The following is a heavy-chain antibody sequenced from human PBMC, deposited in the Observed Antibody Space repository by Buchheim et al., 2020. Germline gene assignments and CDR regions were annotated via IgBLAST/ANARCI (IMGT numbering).Heavy chain of an antibody. CDR1: GFTFSSYG. D-gene: IGHD3-3*01. J-gene: IGHJ4*02. CDR2: IWYDGSNK. Sequence: QVQLVESGGGVVQPGRSLRLSCAASGFTFSSYGMHWVRQAPGKGLEWVAVIWYDGSNKYYADSVKGRFTISSDNSKNKMYLQMNSLRAEDTAVYYCARDDFWSGYWPEYYFDYWGKGTL. V-gene: IGHV3-33*01. CDR3: ARDDFWSGYWPEYYFDY.